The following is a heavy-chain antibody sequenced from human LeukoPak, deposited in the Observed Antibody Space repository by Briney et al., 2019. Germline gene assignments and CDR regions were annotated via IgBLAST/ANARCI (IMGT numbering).Heavy chain of an antibody. CDR1: GYTFTGYY. J-gene: IGHJ4*02. CDR2: INAGNGNT. D-gene: IGHD3-9*01. Sequence: ASVKVSCKASGYTFTGYYMHWVRQAPGQRLEWMGWINAGNGNTKYSQKFQGRVTIARDTSASTAYMELSSLRSEDTAVYYCARDHDILTGYLFDYWGQGTLVTVSS. V-gene: IGHV1-3*01. CDR3: ARDHDILTGYLFDY.